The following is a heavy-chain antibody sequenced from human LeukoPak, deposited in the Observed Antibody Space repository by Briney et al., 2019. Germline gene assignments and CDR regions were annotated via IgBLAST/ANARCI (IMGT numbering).Heavy chain of an antibody. V-gene: IGHV4-59*12. D-gene: IGHD3-10*01. CDR1: GGSISSYY. CDR3: ARDGNYGSGSYSYGMDV. CDR2: IYYSGST. Sequence: PSETLSLTCTVSGGSISSYYWSWIRQPPGKGLEWIVYIYYSGSTNYNPSLKSRVTISVDTSKNQFSLKLSSVTAADTAVYYCARDGNYGSGSYSYGMDVWGQGTTATVSS. J-gene: IGHJ6*02.